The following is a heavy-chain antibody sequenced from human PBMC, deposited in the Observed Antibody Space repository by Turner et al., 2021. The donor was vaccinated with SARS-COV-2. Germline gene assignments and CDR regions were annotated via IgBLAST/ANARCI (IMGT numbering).Heavy chain of an antibody. J-gene: IGHJ5*02. CDR2: ISGGVGST. V-gene: IGHV3-23*01. D-gene: IGHD5-18*01. CDR1: GFTFRSYA. CDR3: AKGYSYDLDP. Sequence: EVQLLESGGGLVQLGRFLRLSCAASGFTFRSYAMNWVRQAPGKGLEWVSGISGGVGSTFYADSVKGRFTISRDNSKNTLCLQMNSLRSEDTAVYYCAKGYSYDLDPWGQGTLVTVSS.